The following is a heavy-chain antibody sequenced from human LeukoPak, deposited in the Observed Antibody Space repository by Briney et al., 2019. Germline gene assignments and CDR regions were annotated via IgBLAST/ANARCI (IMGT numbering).Heavy chain of an antibody. J-gene: IGHJ5*02. CDR2: ISGSGGST. CDR1: GFTFSSYW. CDR3: AKELYCSGGSCPNWFDP. D-gene: IGHD2-15*01. V-gene: IGHV3-23*01. Sequence: GGSLRLSCAASGFTFSSYWMSWVRQAPGKGLEWVSAISGSGGSTYYADSVKGRFTISRDNSKNTLYLQMNSLRAEDTAVYYCAKELYCSGGSCPNWFDPWGQGTLVTVSS.